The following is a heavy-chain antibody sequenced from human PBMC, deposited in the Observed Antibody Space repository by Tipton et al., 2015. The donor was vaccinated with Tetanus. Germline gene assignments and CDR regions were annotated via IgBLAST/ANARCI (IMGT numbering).Heavy chain of an antibody. CDR2: INPNSGGT. CDR3: ARVSTVTPYAEYFQH. J-gene: IGHJ1*01. CDR1: GYTFTSYY. D-gene: IGHD4-17*01. Sequence: QLVQSGAEVKKPGASVKVSCKASGYTFTSYYMHWVRQAPGQGLEWMGWINPNSGGTNYAQKFQGRVTMTRDTSISSAYMELSRLRSDDTAVYYCARVSTVTPYAEYFQHWGQGTLVTVSS. V-gene: IGHV1-2*02.